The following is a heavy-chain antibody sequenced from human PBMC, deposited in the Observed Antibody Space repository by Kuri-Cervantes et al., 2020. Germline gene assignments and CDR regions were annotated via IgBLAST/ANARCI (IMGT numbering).Heavy chain of an antibody. D-gene: IGHD6-6*01. Sequence: GSLRLSCAVYGGSFSGYYWSWIRQPPGKGLEWIAEISHSGSTNYNPSLKSRVTISLDTPKNQFSLKLSSVTAADTAVYYCARGPGWTIAARPFDRWGQGTLVTVSS. CDR2: ISHSGST. CDR3: ARGPGWTIAARPFDR. V-gene: IGHV4-34*01. J-gene: IGHJ4*01. CDR1: GGSFSGYY.